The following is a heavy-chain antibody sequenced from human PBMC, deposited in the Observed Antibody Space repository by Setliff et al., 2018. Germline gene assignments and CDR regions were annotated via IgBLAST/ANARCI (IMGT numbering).Heavy chain of an antibody. D-gene: IGHD3-3*01. CDR3: ARAFTYYNFWSGYGYGMDV. CDR1: GGSISSGNYY. J-gene: IGHJ6*02. Sequence: PSETLSLTCTVSGGSISSGNYYWSWIRQPAGKGLEWIGHIYTSGSTNYNPSLKSRVTISVDTSKNQFSLKLSSVTAADTAVYYCARAFTYYNFWSGYGYGMDVWGQGTTVTV. V-gene: IGHV4-61*09. CDR2: IYTSGST.